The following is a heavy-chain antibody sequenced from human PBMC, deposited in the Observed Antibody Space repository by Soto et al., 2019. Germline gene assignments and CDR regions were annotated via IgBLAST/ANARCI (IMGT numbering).Heavy chain of an antibody. Sequence: QGHFQETGPGLVKPLETLFLTCPMSCDSIQDWAWVGLRRPPPGTVTELVGEIKHNGEGNANPALRSRVSMSVDRTKKQFFLNLRSVSAADTAVYFCAREGRLHWFESWGQGTLVTVSS. CDR1: CDSIQDWAW. CDR3: AREGRLHWFES. V-gene: IGHV4-4*01. J-gene: IGHJ5*01. CDR2: IKHNGEG.